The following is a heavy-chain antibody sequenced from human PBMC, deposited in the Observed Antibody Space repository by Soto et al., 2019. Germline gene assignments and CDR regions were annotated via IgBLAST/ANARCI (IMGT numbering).Heavy chain of an antibody. D-gene: IGHD6-13*01. Sequence: VQLVESGGGLVKPGGSLRLSCAASGFTFSSYSMNWVRQAPGKGLEWVSSISSSSSYIYYADSVKGRFTISRDNAKNSLYLQMNSLRAEDTAVYYCARDRIAAAGGGAFDIWGQGTMVTVSS. CDR1: GFTFSSYS. CDR3: ARDRIAAAGGGAFDI. V-gene: IGHV3-21*01. J-gene: IGHJ3*02. CDR2: ISSSSSYI.